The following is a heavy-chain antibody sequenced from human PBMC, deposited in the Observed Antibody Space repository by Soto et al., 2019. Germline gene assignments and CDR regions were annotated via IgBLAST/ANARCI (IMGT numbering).Heavy chain of an antibody. CDR3: ARQGSY. Sequence: WGWIRQPPGKGLELIVTLDYSGTAHYNPSRNGRINISADPSKNQVSLTLTSVTAADTAVYYCARQGSYWGQGALVTVSS. J-gene: IGHJ4*02. CDR2: LDYSGTA. V-gene: IGHV4-39*01.